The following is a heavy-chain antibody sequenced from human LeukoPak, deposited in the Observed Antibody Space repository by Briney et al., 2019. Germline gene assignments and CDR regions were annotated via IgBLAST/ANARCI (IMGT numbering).Heavy chain of an antibody. D-gene: IGHD4-17*01. CDR2: INPNSGGT. Sequence: AASVKVSCKASGYTFTGYYMHWVRQAPGQGLEWMGWINPNSGGTNYAQKFQGRVTMTRDMSTSTVYMELSSLRSEDTAVYYCARGHTTVSRYFDYWGQGTLVTVSS. CDR1: GYTFTGYY. V-gene: IGHV1-2*02. CDR3: ARGHTTVSRYFDY. J-gene: IGHJ4*02.